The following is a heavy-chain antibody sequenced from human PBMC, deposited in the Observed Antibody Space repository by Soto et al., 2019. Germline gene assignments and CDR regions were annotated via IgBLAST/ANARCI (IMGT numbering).Heavy chain of an antibody. Sequence: QVQLVQSGAEVKKPGASVKVSCKASGYTFTSYAMHWVRQAPGQRLEWMGWINAGNGNTKYSQKFQGRVTITMDTSASTAYMELSSLRSEDTAVYYCAREGAYSNPIFDYWGQGTLVTVSS. CDR2: INAGNGNT. V-gene: IGHV1-3*01. CDR1: GYTFTSYA. D-gene: IGHD4-4*01. J-gene: IGHJ4*02. CDR3: AREGAYSNPIFDY.